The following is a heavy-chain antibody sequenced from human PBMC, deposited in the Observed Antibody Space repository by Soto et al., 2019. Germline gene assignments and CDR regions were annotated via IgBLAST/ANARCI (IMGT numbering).Heavy chain of an antibody. Sequence: QVQLVQSGAEGKEPGASVKISCKASGYTFNTYNINWVRQAPGQGLEWMGWISSYNGNTNYAQKLQGRVTMTTDTSTSTAYMELRSLRSDDTAGYYCARVGSGGIGYSFDYWGQGTLVTVSS. D-gene: IGHD2-15*01. CDR3: ARVGSGGIGYSFDY. J-gene: IGHJ4*02. V-gene: IGHV1-18*01. CDR2: ISSYNGNT. CDR1: GYTFNTYN.